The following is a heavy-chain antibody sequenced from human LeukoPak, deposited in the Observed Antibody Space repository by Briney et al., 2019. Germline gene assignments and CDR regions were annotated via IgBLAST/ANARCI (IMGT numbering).Heavy chain of an antibody. D-gene: IGHD6-6*01. Sequence: GSLRLSCAASGFTFSSYAMSWVRQAPGKGLEWVSAISGSGGSTYYADSVKGRFTISRDNSKNTLYLQVNSLRAEDTAVYYCAKDLYSSSPVYYFDYWGQGTLVTVSS. CDR3: AKDLYSSSPVYYFDY. CDR1: GFTFSSYA. CDR2: ISGSGGST. J-gene: IGHJ4*02. V-gene: IGHV3-23*01.